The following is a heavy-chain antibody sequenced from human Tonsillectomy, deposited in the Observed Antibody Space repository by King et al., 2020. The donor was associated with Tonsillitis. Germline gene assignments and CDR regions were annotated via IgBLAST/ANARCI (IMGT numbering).Heavy chain of an antibody. Sequence: VQLVESGGGLVQPGGSLRLSCAASGFTFSNNWMSWVRQAPGKGLEWVANIDQDGSEKFYVDSGKGRFTISRDNTKNSLYLQMNSLRAEDTAVYYCTSFWSGYFDYWGQGTLVTVSS. J-gene: IGHJ4*02. CDR1: GFTFSNNW. CDR3: TSFWSGYFDY. D-gene: IGHD3-3*01. V-gene: IGHV3-7*01. CDR2: IDQDGSEK.